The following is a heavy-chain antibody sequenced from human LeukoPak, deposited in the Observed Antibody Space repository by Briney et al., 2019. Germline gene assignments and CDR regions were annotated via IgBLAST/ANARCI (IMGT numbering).Heavy chain of an antibody. CDR2: IYYSGST. Sequence: SQTLSLTCTVSGGSIRSGDYNWSWIRQPPGKGLEWIGYIYYSGSTYYNPSLKSRVTISVDTSKNQFSLKLNSVTAADTAVYYCASYMITFGGVIADAFDIWGQGTMVTVSS. V-gene: IGHV4-30-4*08. CDR3: ASYMITFGGVIADAFDI. D-gene: IGHD3-16*02. J-gene: IGHJ3*02. CDR1: GGSIRSGDYN.